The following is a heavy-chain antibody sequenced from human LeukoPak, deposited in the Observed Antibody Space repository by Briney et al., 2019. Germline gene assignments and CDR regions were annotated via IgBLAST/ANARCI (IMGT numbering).Heavy chain of an antibody. D-gene: IGHD5-18*01. CDR1: GGSFSGYY. V-gene: IGHV4-34*01. CDR3: ARNLLQLWQPNTDV. J-gene: IGHJ6*03. CDR2: INHSGST. Sequence: SETLSLTCAVYGGSFSGYYWSWIRQPPGKGLEWIGEINHSGSTNYNPSLKSRVTISVDTSKNQFSLKLSSVTAADTAVYYCARNLLQLWQPNTDVWGKGTTVTVSS.